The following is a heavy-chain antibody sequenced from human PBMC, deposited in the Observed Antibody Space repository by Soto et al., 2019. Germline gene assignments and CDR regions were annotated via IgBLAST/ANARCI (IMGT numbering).Heavy chain of an antibody. CDR3: AKSMMATTGANWLDP. Sequence: PGGSLRLSCVASGFPIDSYGINWVRQAPGKGLQWVSSISGSGAGTYYADSVKGRFTVSRDNSKNTVFLQMNSLRAEDTAIYYCAKSMMATTGANWLDPWGQGTLVTVSS. CDR1: GFPIDSYG. D-gene: IGHD1-1*01. J-gene: IGHJ5*02. CDR2: ISGSGAGT. V-gene: IGHV3-23*01.